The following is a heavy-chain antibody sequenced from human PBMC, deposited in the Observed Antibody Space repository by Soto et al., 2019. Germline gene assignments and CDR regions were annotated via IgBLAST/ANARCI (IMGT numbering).Heavy chain of an antibody. D-gene: IGHD2-21*02. J-gene: IGHJ6*02. Sequence: SETLSLTCTVSGGSISSSSYYWGWIRQPPGKGLEWIGSIYYSGSTYYNPSLKSRVTISVDTSKNQFSLKLSSGTAADTAVYYCARRCGGDCYSYYYYGMDVWGQGTTVTVSS. V-gene: IGHV4-39*01. CDR1: GGSISSSSYY. CDR3: ARRCGGDCYSYYYYGMDV. CDR2: IYYSGST.